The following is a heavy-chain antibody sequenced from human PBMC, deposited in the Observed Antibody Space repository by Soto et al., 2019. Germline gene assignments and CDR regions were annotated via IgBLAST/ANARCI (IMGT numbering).Heavy chain of an antibody. CDR1: GGSISSYY. Sequence: ETLSLTCTVSGGSISSYYWSWIRQPPGKGLEWIGYIYYSGSTNYNPSLKSRVSMSGDTSKNQFSLKLNSVTAADTAVYFCARRITKIVVVFDYWGQGTLVTVSS. D-gene: IGHD3-22*01. CDR2: IYYSGST. V-gene: IGHV4-59*12. J-gene: IGHJ4*02. CDR3: ARRITKIVVVFDY.